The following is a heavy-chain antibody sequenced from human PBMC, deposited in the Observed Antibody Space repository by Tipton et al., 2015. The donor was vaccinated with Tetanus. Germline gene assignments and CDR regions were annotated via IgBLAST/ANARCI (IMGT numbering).Heavy chain of an antibody. D-gene: IGHD5-24*01. CDR3: ARDGYNHRYYYYGMDV. Sequence: TLSLTCAVYGGSFSGYYWSWIRQPPGKGLEWIGEINHSGSTNYNPSLKSRVTISVDTSKNQFSLKLSSVTAADTAVYYCARDGYNHRYYYYGMDVWGQGTTVTVSS. CDR2: INHSGST. V-gene: IGHV4-34*01. J-gene: IGHJ6*02. CDR1: GGSFSGYY.